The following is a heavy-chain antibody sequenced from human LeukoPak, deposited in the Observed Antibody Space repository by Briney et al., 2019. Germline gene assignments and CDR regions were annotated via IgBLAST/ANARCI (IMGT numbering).Heavy chain of an antibody. CDR2: IKQDGSEK. Sequence: GGSLRLSCAASGFTVSSNYMSWVRQAPGKGLEWVANIKQDGSEKYHVDSVKGRFTISRDNAKNSLFLQMSSLRAEDTAVYFCARGVPSGVDYFDYWGQGTLVTVSS. D-gene: IGHD6-19*01. CDR1: GFTVSSNY. V-gene: IGHV3-7*01. CDR3: ARGVPSGVDYFDY. J-gene: IGHJ4*02.